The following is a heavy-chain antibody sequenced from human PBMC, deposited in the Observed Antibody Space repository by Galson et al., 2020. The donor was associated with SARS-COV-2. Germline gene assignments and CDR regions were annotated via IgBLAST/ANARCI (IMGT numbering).Heavy chain of an antibody. V-gene: IGHV4-59*01. D-gene: IGHD2-15*01. CDR2: IYYRRST. J-gene: IGHJ3*02. Sequence: ETSETLSLTCTVSGGSISSYYWSWIRQPPGKGLEWIGYIYYRRSTNYNPSLKSRVTISVDTSKNQFSLKLGSVTAADTAVYYCAREGLGDCSGGSCARAFDIWGQGTMVTVSS. CDR3: AREGLGDCSGGSCARAFDI. CDR1: GGSISSYY.